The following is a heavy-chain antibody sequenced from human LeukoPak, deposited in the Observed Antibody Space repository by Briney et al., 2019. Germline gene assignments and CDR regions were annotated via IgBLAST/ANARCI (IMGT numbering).Heavy chain of an antibody. CDR3: ARGGQQLGY. CDR1: GGSISSYY. Sequence: SETLSLTCTVAGGSISSYYWSWIRQPPGKGREWIGYIYYSGNTNYNPCLKSRVTISVDTSKNQFSLKLSSVTAADTAVYYCARGGQQLGYWGQGTLVTVSS. CDR2: IYYSGNT. V-gene: IGHV4-59*01. D-gene: IGHD6-13*01. J-gene: IGHJ4*02.